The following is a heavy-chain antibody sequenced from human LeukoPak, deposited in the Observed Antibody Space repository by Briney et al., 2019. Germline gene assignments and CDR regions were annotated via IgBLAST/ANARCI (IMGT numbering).Heavy chain of an antibody. CDR3: AKDSDYDSSGYYQENWFDP. CDR2: ISYDGSNK. V-gene: IGHV3-30*18. J-gene: IGHJ5*02. Sequence: GGSLRLSCAASGFTFSSYGMPWVRQAPGKGLEWVAVISYDGSNKYYADSVKGRFTISRDNSKNTLYLQMNSLRAEDTAVYYCAKDSDYDSSGYYQENWFDPWGQGTLVTVSS. D-gene: IGHD3-22*01. CDR1: GFTFSSYG.